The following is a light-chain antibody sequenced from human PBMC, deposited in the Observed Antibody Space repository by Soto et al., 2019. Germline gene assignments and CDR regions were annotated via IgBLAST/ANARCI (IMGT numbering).Light chain of an antibody. CDR2: DVS. J-gene: IGLJ1*01. CDR1: SSDVGGYDF. CDR3: CSYAGNSFYV. V-gene: IGLV2-11*01. Sequence: QSALSQPRSVSGSPGQSVTISCTGTSSDVGGYDFVSWYQQRPDKAPKLMIYDVSVRPSGVPDRFSASKSGNTASLTVSGLQAEDEADYYCCSYAGNSFYVFGTGTKVTVL.